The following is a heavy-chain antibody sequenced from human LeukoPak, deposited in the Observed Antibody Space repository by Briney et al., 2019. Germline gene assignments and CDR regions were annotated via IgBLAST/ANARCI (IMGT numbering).Heavy chain of an antibody. CDR3: ARGYYESSGYRTPVY. D-gene: IGHD3-22*01. CDR1: GFDFSSYG. Sequence: PGGSLRLSCAASGFDFSSYGMYWVRQAPGKGLEWVTFTRHDDSNKYYADSVKGRFTISRDNSKNRLYLQMNSLRDEDTALYYCARGYYESSGYRTPVYGGQGTLVIVSS. V-gene: IGHV3-30*02. CDR2: TRHDDSNK. J-gene: IGHJ4*02.